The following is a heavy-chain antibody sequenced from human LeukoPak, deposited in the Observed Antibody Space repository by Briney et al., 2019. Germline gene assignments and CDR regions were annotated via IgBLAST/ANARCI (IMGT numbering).Heavy chain of an antibody. Sequence: PSETLSLTCTVSGGSISSGTYYWSWIRQPAGKGLECIGRIYTSGSTNYNPSLKSRVSISVDTSKNQFSLKLSSVTAADTAVYYCAAENTYDSGTYYFPSDYWGQGTLVTVSS. CDR2: IYTSGST. J-gene: IGHJ4*02. D-gene: IGHD3-10*01. CDR1: GGSISSGTYY. V-gene: IGHV4-61*02. CDR3: AAENTYDSGTYYFPSDY.